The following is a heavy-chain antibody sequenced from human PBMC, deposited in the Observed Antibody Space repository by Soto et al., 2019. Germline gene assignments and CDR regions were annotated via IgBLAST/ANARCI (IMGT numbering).Heavy chain of an antibody. D-gene: IGHD2-2*01. Sequence: QVQLVESGGGVVQPGRSLRLSCAASGFTFSSYGMHWVRQAPGKGLEWVAVISYGGSNKYYADSVKGRFTISRDNSKNTLYLQMNNRRAEDTAVYYCAKDNCISTSCYRLYNWFDPWGQGTLVTVSS. V-gene: IGHV3-30*18. CDR1: GFTFSSYG. CDR2: ISYGGSNK. J-gene: IGHJ5*02. CDR3: AKDNCISTSCYRLYNWFDP.